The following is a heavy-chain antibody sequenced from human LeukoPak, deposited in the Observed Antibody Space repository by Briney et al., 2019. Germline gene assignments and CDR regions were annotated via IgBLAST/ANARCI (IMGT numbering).Heavy chain of an antibody. CDR2: IIPIFGTA. CDR3: ARGTQYYYGSGSYLDY. CDR1: GGTFSSHA. D-gene: IGHD3-10*01. V-gene: IGHV1-69*06. J-gene: IGHJ4*02. Sequence: GASVKVSCKASGGTFSSHAISWVRQAPGQGLEWMGGIIPIFGTANYAQKFQGRVTITADKSTSTAYMELSSLRSEDTAVYYCARGTQYYYGSGSYLDYWGQGTLVTVSS.